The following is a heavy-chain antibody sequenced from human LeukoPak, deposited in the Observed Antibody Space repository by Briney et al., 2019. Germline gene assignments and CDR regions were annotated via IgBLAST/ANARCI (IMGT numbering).Heavy chain of an antibody. Sequence: ASVKVSCKASGYTSTGYYMHWVRQAPGQGLEWMGWINPNSGGTNYAQKFQGRVTMTRDTSISTAYMELSRLRSDDTAVYYCASLGGWFGELFPMWVTSPFDYWGQGTLVTVSS. J-gene: IGHJ4*02. V-gene: IGHV1-2*02. CDR1: GYTSTGYY. D-gene: IGHD3-10*01. CDR2: INPNSGGT. CDR3: ASLGGWFGELFPMWVTSPFDY.